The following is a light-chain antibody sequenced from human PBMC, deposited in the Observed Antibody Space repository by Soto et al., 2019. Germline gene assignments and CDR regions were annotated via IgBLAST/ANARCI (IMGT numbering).Light chain of an antibody. CDR3: HQTAANPWT. CDR2: AAS. CDR1: QNIGVY. V-gene: IGKV1-39*01. J-gene: IGKJ1*01. Sequence: DIQMTHSPSSLSASVGDRVTITCRASQNIGVYLNWYQKKPGKAPKLLIHAASSLHSGVPSTFSGSGSGTDFALTISSLQPEAFATYYCHQTAANPWTF.